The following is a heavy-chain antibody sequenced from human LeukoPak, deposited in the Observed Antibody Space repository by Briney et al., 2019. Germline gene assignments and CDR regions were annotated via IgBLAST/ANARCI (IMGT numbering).Heavy chain of an antibody. Sequence: ASVKVSCKASGYNFTSYDINWVRQATGQGLEWMGWMNPNSGNTGYAQKFQGRVTMTRNTSISTAYMELSSLRSEDTAVYYCAREDALWFGELLFDAFDIWGQGTMVTVSS. V-gene: IGHV1-8*01. D-gene: IGHD3-10*01. J-gene: IGHJ3*02. CDR2: MNPNSGNT. CDR3: AREDALWFGELLFDAFDI. CDR1: GYNFTSYD.